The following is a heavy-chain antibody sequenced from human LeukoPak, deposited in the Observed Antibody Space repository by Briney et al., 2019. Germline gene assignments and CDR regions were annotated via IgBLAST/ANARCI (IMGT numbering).Heavy chain of an antibody. CDR2: IWYDGSNK. CDR3: AKPDYSGSYPPSDY. Sequence: PGGSLRLSCAASGFTFSSYGMHWVRQAPGKGLEWVAVIWYDGSNKYYADSVKGRFTISRDNSKNTLYLQMNSLRAEDTAVYYCAKPDYSGSYPPSDYWGQGTLVTVSS. V-gene: IGHV3-33*06. J-gene: IGHJ4*02. D-gene: IGHD1-26*01. CDR1: GFTFSSYG.